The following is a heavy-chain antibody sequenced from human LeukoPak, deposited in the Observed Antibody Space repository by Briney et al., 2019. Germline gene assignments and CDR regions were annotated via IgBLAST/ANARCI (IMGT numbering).Heavy chain of an antibody. V-gene: IGHV4-39*07. J-gene: IGHJ6*04. CDR3: ASGTASI. D-gene: IGHD1-14*01. Sequence: PSETLSLTCTVSGGSISSSSYYWGWIRQPPGKGLEWIGSIYYSGSTYYNPSLKSRVTISVDTSKNQFSLKLSSVTAADTAVYYCASGTASIWGKGTTVTVSS. CDR2: IYYSGST. CDR1: GGSISSSSYY.